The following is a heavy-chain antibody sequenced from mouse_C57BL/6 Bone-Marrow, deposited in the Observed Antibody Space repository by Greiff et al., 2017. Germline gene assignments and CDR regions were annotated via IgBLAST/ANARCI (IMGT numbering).Heavy chain of an antibody. V-gene: IGHV10-1*01. Sequence: EVNVVESGGGLVQPKGSLKLSCAASGFSFNTYAMNWVRQAPGKGLEWVARIRSKSNNYATYYADSVKDRFTISRDDSESMRYLQMNNLKTEDTAMYYCVRRGFAYWGQGTLVTVSA. CDR3: VRRGFAY. J-gene: IGHJ3*01. CDR2: IRSKSNNYAT. CDR1: GFSFNTYA.